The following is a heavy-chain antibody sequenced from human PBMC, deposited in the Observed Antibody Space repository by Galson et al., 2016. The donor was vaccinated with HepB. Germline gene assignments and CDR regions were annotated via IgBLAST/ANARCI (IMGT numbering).Heavy chain of an antibody. V-gene: IGHV3-7*01. CDR1: GFTFRTYA. D-gene: IGHD4-17*01. CDR2: IKQDGSEK. CDR3: AKNFGDYVGDTFDM. Sequence: SLRLSCAASGFTFRTYAIHWVRQAPGKGLEWVANIKQDGSEKSYMDSVKGRFTISRDNAKNSLYLQMNSLRAEDTAVYYCAKNFGDYVGDTFDMWGQGTMVTVSS. J-gene: IGHJ3*02.